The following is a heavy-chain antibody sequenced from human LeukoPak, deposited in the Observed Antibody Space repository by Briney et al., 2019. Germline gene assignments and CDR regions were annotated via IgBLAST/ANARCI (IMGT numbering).Heavy chain of an antibody. D-gene: IGHD3-22*01. Sequence: PGGSLRLSCAASGFTVSSNYMNWVRQAPGKGLEWVSVIYSGGSTYYADSVKGRFTISRDNSKNTLYLQMNSLRAEDTAVYYCARDLYDSSGYANDYWGQGTLVTVSS. J-gene: IGHJ4*02. CDR2: IYSGGST. V-gene: IGHV3-53*01. CDR1: GFTVSSNY. CDR3: ARDLYDSSGYANDY.